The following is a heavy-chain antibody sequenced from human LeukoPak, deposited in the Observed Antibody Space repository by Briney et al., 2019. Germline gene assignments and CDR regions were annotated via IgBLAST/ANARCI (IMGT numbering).Heavy chain of an antibody. D-gene: IGHD4-17*01. CDR3: ARGDYGDIFDY. CDR2: IYYSGST. J-gene: IGHJ4*02. V-gene: IGHV4-39*07. CDR1: GGPISSSSYY. Sequence: SETLSLTCTVSGGPISSSSYYWGWIRQPPGKGLEWIGSIYYSGSTYYNPSLKSRVTISVDTSKNQFSLKLSSVTAADTAVYYCARGDYGDIFDYWGQGTLVTVSS.